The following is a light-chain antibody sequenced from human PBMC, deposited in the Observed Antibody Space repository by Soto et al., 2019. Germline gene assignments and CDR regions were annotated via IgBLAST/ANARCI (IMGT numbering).Light chain of an antibody. CDR1: SSDVGGYNY. J-gene: IGLJ1*01. Sequence: QSALTQPPSASGSPGQSVTIPCTGTSSDVGGYNYVSWYQQHPGKAPKLMIYEVSKRPSGVPDRFSGSKSGNTASLTVSGLQAEDEADYYCSSYAGSNNLYVFGTGTKLTVL. CDR3: SSYAGSNNLYV. CDR2: EVS. V-gene: IGLV2-8*01.